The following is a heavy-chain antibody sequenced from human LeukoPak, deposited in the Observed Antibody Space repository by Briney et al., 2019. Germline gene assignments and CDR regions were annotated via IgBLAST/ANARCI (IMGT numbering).Heavy chain of an antibody. J-gene: IGHJ5*02. CDR3: ARDRYSSGWYRGSDWFDP. V-gene: IGHV4-59*01. CDR2: VYYSGRT. D-gene: IGHD6-19*01. CDR1: GGSIGHFH. Sequence: SETLSLTCTVSGGSIGHFHWSWIRQPPGKGLEWIGSVYYSGRTNYNPSLKSRVTISVDTSKNQFSLKLTSVTAADTAVYYCARDRYSSGWYRGSDWFDPWGQGTLVTVSS.